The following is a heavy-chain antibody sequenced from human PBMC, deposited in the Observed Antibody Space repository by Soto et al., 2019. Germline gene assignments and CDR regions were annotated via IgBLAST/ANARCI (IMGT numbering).Heavy chain of an antibody. CDR3: ARASRSRAMVRQYDY. Sequence: QVQLVQSGAEVKKPGSSVKVSCKASGGTFSSYTISWVRQAPGQGLEWMGRIIPILGIANYAQKFQGRVTITADKSTSTAYMERSSLRSEDTAVYYCARASRSRAMVRQYDYWGQGTLVTVSS. J-gene: IGHJ4*02. CDR1: GGTFSSYT. V-gene: IGHV1-69*02. CDR2: IIPILGIA. D-gene: IGHD3-10*01.